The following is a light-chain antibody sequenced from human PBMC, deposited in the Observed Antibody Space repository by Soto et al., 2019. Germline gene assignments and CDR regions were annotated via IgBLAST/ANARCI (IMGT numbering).Light chain of an antibody. V-gene: IGKV1-13*02. CDR2: IAS. CDR3: QQFNRYPST. Sequence: AIQLTQSPSSLSASVGDTVTITCRASQGITAALAWYQQKPGKAPKLLISIASSLETGVPSRFSGSGSGTNFTLTIHNLEPEDYATYYCQQFNRYPSTFGQGTRLEIK. J-gene: IGKJ5*01. CDR1: QGITAA.